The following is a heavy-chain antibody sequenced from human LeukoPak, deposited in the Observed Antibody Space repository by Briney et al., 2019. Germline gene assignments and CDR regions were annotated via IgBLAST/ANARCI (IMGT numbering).Heavy chain of an antibody. CDR2: INADGSSR. CDR3: TRDRTLFGTGGDS. CDR1: GFTFSSYW. J-gene: IGHJ4*02. V-gene: IGHV3-74*01. Sequence: GGSLGLSCAASGFTFSSYWMHWVRQAPGKGLVWVSRINADGSSRTYAEDSVKGRFTISRDNAKNTLYLQMNSLRAEDTAVYYCTRDRTLFGTGGDSWGQGTLVTVSS. D-gene: IGHD3-3*01.